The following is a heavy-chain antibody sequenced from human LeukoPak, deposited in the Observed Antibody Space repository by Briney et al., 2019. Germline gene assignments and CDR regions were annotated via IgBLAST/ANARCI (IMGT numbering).Heavy chain of an antibody. CDR2: IYYSGST. D-gene: IGHD3-10*01. J-gene: IGHJ4*02. Sequence: SETLSLTCTVSGGSISSSSYYWGWIRQPPGKGLEWIGSIYYSGSTYYNPSLKSRVTISVDTSKNQFSLKLSSVTAADTAVYYCAAGDTMVRGAPNDYWGQGTLVTVSS. V-gene: IGHV4-39*07. CDR3: AAGDTMVRGAPNDY. CDR1: GGSISSSSYY.